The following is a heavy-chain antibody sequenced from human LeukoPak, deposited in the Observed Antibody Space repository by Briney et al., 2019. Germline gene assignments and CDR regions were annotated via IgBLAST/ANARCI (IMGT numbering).Heavy chain of an antibody. Sequence: GGSLRLSCAASGFTFSSYAISWVRQAPGRGLEWVSAISGSGVSTYYADSVKGRFTISRDNSKNTLYLQMNSLRAEDTAVYYCAKGGGSGWMARDVNFDYWGQGTLVTVSS. CDR2: ISGSGVST. V-gene: IGHV3-23*01. CDR1: GFTFSSYA. D-gene: IGHD6-19*01. J-gene: IGHJ4*02. CDR3: AKGGGSGWMARDVNFDY.